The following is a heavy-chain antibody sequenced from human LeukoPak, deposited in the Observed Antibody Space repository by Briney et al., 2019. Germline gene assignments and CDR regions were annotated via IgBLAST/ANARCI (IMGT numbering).Heavy chain of an antibody. D-gene: IGHD2-8*02. CDR1: GYTFSDYD. CDR3: ARLGCYCTGPRCEMNTYYGMDV. V-gene: IGHV1-8*01. Sequence: ASVKVSCKASGYTFSDYDIIWVRQATGQGLEWMGWMNPNSGNTGYAQKFQGRVTMTRNTSISTAYMELSSLRSEDTGVYYCARLGCYCTGPRCEMNTYYGMDVWGQGTTVTVSS. J-gene: IGHJ6*02. CDR2: MNPNSGNT.